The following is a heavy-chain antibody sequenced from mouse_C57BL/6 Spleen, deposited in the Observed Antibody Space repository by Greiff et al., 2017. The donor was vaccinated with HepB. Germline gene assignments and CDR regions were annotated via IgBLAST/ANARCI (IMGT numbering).Heavy chain of an antibody. CDR3: TGYGNAPFGYFDV. V-gene: IGHV6-3*01. CDR2: IRLKSDNYAT. Sequence: EVQRVESGGGLVQPGGSMKLSCVASGFTFSNYWMNWVRQSPEKGLEWVAQIRLKSDNYATHYAESVKGRFTISRDDSKSSVYLQMNNLRAEDTGIYYCTGYGNAPFGYFDVWGTGTTVTVSS. CDR1: GFTFSNYW. J-gene: IGHJ1*03. D-gene: IGHD2-1*01.